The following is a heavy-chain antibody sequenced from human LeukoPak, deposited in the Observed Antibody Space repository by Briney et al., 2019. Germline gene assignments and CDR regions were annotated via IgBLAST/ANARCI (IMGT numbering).Heavy chain of an antibody. J-gene: IGHJ4*02. CDR3: AREGTEYQLLTYPAAAFDY. V-gene: IGHV3-7*01. CDR2: IKQDGSEK. Sequence: GGSLRLSCAASGFTFSSYWMSWVRQAPGKGLEWVANIKQDGSEKYYVDSVKGRFTISRDNAKNSLYLQMNSLRAEDTAVYYCAREGTEYQLLTYPAAAFDYWGQGTLVTVSS. D-gene: IGHD2-2*01. CDR1: GFTFSSYW.